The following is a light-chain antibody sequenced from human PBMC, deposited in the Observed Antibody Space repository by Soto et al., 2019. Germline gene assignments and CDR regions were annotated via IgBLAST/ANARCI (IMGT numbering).Light chain of an antibody. Sequence: DIQMTQSPSTLSASVGDRVTIICRASQFIGDWLAWYQQKPGKAPKLLIYRASNLESGVPSRFSGSGSGTEFTLTISSLLPDDFAIYYCQQYQTYSYTFGQGTKLEIK. CDR3: QQYQTYSYT. V-gene: IGKV1-5*02. CDR1: QFIGDW. J-gene: IGKJ2*01. CDR2: RAS.